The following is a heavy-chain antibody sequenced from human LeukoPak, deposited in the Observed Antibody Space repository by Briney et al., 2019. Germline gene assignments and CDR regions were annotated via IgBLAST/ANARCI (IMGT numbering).Heavy chain of an antibody. CDR1: GYTFTGYY. CDR3: ARESGWGSCHDAFDI. J-gene: IGHJ3*02. V-gene: IGHV1-2*06. D-gene: IGHD2-2*01. CDR2: INPNSGGT. Sequence: GASVKVSCKASGYTFTGYYMHWVRQAPGQGLEWMGRINPNSGGTNYAQKFQGRVTMTTDTSTSTAYMELRSLRSDDTAVYYCARESGWGSCHDAFDIWGQGTMVTVSS.